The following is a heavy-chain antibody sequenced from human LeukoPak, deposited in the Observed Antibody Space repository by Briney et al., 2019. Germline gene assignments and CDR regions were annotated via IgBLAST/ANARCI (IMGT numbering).Heavy chain of an antibody. D-gene: IGHD2-8*01. V-gene: IGHV1-18*01. CDR1: DYTFINYG. Sequence: ASVKVSCKASDYTFINYGISWVRRAPGQGLEWMGWISAYNGNTYYAQKFQGRVTVTTDTSTSTAYMDLRSLRSDDTAVYYCARTNLDCKNGVCYDYWGQGTPVTVSS. J-gene: IGHJ4*02. CDR3: ARTNLDCKNGVCYDY. CDR2: ISAYNGNT.